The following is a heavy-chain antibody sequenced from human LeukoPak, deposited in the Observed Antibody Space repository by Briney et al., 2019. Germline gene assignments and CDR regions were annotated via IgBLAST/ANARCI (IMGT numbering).Heavy chain of an antibody. Sequence: PGGSLRLSCAASGFAFSTAWMTWVRQAPGKGLEWVSYISRSGSTIYYTDSVKGRFTISRDNAQNSLYLQMNSLRGEDTAIYYCARDGTYSPFGYWGQGTLVTVSS. V-gene: IGHV3-48*04. CDR2: ISRSGSTI. CDR3: ARDGTYSPFGY. CDR1: GFAFSTAW. J-gene: IGHJ4*02. D-gene: IGHD4-11*01.